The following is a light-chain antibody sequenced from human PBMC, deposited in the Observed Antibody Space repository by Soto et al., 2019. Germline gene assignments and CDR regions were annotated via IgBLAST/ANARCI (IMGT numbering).Light chain of an antibody. CDR1: QSVLYSSNNKNY. Sequence: DIVMTQSPDSLAVSLGERATINCKSSQSVLYSSNNKNYLAWYQQKPGQPPKLLIYWASTRESGVPDRFSGSGSGTDFTLPISSLQAEDVAVYYCQLAETFGQGTKVEIK. J-gene: IGKJ1*01. CDR2: WAS. CDR3: QLAET. V-gene: IGKV4-1*01.